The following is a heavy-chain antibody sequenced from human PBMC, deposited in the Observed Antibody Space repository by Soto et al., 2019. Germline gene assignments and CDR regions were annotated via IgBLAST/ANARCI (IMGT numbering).Heavy chain of an antibody. CDR2: MNPNSGNT. CDR1: GYTFTSYD. CDR3: ARGLKYYDFWSGYYYYYYGMDV. J-gene: IGHJ6*02. D-gene: IGHD3-3*01. Sequence: ASVKVSCKASGYTFTSYDINWVRQATGQGLEWMGWMNPNSGNTGYAQKFQGRVTMTRNTSISTAYMELSSLRSEDTAVYYCARGLKYYDFWSGYYYYYYGMDVWGQGTTVTVSS. V-gene: IGHV1-8*01.